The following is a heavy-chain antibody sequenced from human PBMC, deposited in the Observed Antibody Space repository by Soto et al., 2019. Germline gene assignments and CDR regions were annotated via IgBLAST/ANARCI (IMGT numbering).Heavy chain of an antibody. CDR3: ARARHYDSSGYYSASDY. CDR2: ISYDGSNK. V-gene: IGHV3-30*03. Sequence: GGSLRLSCAASGFTFSSYCMHWVRQAPGKGLEWVAVISYDGSNKYYADSVKGRFTISRDNSKNTLYLQMNSLRAEDTAVYYYARARHYDSSGYYSASDYWGQGTLVTVSS. CDR1: GFTFSSYC. J-gene: IGHJ4*02. D-gene: IGHD3-22*01.